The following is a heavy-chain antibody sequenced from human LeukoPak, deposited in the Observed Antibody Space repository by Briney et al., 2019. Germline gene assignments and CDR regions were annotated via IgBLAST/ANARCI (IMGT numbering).Heavy chain of an antibody. D-gene: IGHD3-22*01. CDR1: GFTFSSYA. J-gene: IGHJ4*02. CDR3: ARDKGYYDSSGYDY. Sequence: GRSLRLSCAASGFTFSSYAMHWVRQAPGKGLEWVAVIWNDGSNKYYADSVKGRFTISRDNSKNTLYLQMNSLRAEDTAVYYCARDKGYYDSSGYDYWGQGTLVTVSS. V-gene: IGHV3-33*08. CDR2: IWNDGSNK.